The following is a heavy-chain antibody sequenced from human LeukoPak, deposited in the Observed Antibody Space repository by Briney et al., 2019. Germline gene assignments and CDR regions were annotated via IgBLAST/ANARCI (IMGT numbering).Heavy chain of an antibody. CDR3: ARNFGGGDSSGPYY. D-gene: IGHD3-22*01. Sequence: GRSLRLSCAASGFTFDDYAMHWVRQAPGKGLEWVSGISWNSGSIGYADSMKGRFIISRDNAKNSLYLQVNSLRAEDTALYYCARNFGGGDSSGPYYWGQGTLVTVSS. V-gene: IGHV3-9*01. CDR2: ISWNSGSI. J-gene: IGHJ4*02. CDR1: GFTFDDYA.